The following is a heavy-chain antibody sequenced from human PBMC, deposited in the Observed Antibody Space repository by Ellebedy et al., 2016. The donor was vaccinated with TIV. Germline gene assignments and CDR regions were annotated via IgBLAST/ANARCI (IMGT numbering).Heavy chain of an antibody. CDR1: GFIFTNYY. D-gene: IGHD3-22*01. V-gene: IGHV3-23*01. CDR2: ISGSGGST. CDR3: ARVRHVDSSGYYRY. J-gene: IGHJ4*02. Sequence: GESLKISXAASGFIFTNYYMSWVRQAPGKGLEWVSAISGSGGSTYYADSVKGRFTISRDNAKNSLYLQMNSLRAEDTAVYYCARVRHVDSSGYYRYWGQGTLVTVSS.